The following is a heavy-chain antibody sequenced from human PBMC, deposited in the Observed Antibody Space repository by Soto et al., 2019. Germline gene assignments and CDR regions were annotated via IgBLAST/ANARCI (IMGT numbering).Heavy chain of an antibody. J-gene: IGHJ4*02. CDR2: VRSDGDTT. D-gene: IGHD1-26*01. CDR1: GFTFSRYG. V-gene: IGHV3-23*01. CDR3: AEGKGVGATPDGANC. Sequence: EVQVLESGGGLVQPGGSLRLSCAASGFTFSRYGMNWVRQAPGKGLEWVSGVRSDGDTTYNADPGKGRFTVTRDNFKNTVDLQMNIRRVEDTAVYYCAEGKGVGATPDGANCWGQGTLVTVSS.